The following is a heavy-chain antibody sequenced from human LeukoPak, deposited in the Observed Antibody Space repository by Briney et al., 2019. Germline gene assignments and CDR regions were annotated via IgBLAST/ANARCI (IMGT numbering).Heavy chain of an antibody. CDR2: FDPDYGET. J-gene: IGHJ4*02. D-gene: IGHD5-12*01. CDR3: TRDLGQWLLQGIFFDY. Sequence: ASVKVSCKVYGYSLSDCPMHWVRQAPGKGLEWMGGFDPDYGETFYAQKFQGRVTMTEDTSTSTAYMELRSLRSDDTAVYYCTRDLGQWLLQGIFFDYWGQGTLVTVSS. CDR1: GYSLSDCP. V-gene: IGHV1-24*01.